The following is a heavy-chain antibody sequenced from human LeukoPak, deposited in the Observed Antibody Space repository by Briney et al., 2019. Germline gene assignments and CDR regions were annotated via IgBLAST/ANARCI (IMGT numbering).Heavy chain of an antibody. V-gene: IGHV3-48*01. CDR3: ARDQWLDY. CDR1: GFPFSVYI. D-gene: IGHD6-19*01. J-gene: IGHJ4*02. Sequence: GGSLRLSCATSGFPFSVYIMNWVRQAPGKGLEWVSFIGTSGNTIYYADSVKGRFTVSRDNAKNSLYLQMNSLRAEGTAIYYCARDQWLDYWGQGTLVTVSS. CDR2: IGTSGNTI.